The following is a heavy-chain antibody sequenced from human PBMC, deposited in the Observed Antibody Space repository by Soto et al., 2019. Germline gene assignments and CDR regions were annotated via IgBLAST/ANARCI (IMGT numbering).Heavy chain of an antibody. CDR3: ARGGQQVVPL. Sequence: QVQLQQSGPGLVKPSQTLSLTCAISGDYVSSNTATWNWIRQSPSRGLEWLGRIFYRSQWYSNYAATVKRLITINPDTSKNPYSLQLNSVTPEDAAIYYCARGGQQVVPLWGQGTLVTVSS. CDR1: GDYVSSNTAT. V-gene: IGHV6-1*01. CDR2: IFYRSQWYS. D-gene: IGHD6-6*01. J-gene: IGHJ4*02.